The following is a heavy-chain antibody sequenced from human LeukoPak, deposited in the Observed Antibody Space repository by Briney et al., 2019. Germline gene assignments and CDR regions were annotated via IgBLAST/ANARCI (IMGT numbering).Heavy chain of an antibody. CDR2: INHSGST. CDR1: GGSFSGYY. D-gene: IGHD2-15*01. J-gene: IGHJ4*02. Sequence: SETLSLTCAVYGGSFSGYYWGWIRQPPGEGLEWIGEINHSGSTNYNPSLKSRVTISVDTSKNQFSLKLSSVTAADTAVYYCARAQQQGHIVVVVAAPYGDYYDYWGQGTLVTVSS. V-gene: IGHV4-34*01. CDR3: ARAQQQGHIVVVVAAPYGDYYDY.